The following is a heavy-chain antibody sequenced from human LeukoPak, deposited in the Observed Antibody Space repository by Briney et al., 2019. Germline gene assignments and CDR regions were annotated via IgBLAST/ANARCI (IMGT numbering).Heavy chain of an antibody. CDR3: ARDYGYDLWSGYLD. CDR1: GFTFSSYW. Sequence: GGSLRLSCAASGFTFSSYWMSWVRQAPGKGLEWVAIIKQDGSEKYYVDSVKGRFTISRDNAKNSLYLQMNSLRAEDTAVYYCARDYGYDLWSGYLDWGQGALVTVSS. D-gene: IGHD3-3*01. CDR2: IKQDGSEK. J-gene: IGHJ4*02. V-gene: IGHV3-7*03.